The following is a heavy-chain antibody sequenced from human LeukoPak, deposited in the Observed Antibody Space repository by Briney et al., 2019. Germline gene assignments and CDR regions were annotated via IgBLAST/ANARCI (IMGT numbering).Heavy chain of an antibody. V-gene: IGHV3-49*03. CDR2: IRSKAYGGTT. J-gene: IGHJ4*02. CDR3: SRDLVYYDSSGFSDY. D-gene: IGHD3-22*01. CDR1: GFTFGDYA. Sequence: GGSLRLSCTASGFTFGDYAMSWFRQAPGKGLEWVGFIRSKAYGGTTEYAATVKGRFTISRDDSKSIAYLQMNSLKTEDTAVYYCSRDLVYYDSSGFSDYWGQGTLVTVSS.